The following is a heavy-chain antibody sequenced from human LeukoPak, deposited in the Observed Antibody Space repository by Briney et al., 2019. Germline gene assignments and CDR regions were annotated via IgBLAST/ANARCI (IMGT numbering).Heavy chain of an antibody. Sequence: SGTLSLTCGVSGASISSSNWWSWVGQPPGKGLEWIGEIYHSGSTKYNPSLKSRVTISVDKSKEQFSLKLTSVTAAETAGYYCAREGLPYYYGMDVWGQGTTVTVSS. CDR1: GASISSSNW. CDR2: IYHSGST. CDR3: AREGLPYYYGMDV. V-gene: IGHV4-4*02. J-gene: IGHJ6*02. D-gene: IGHD5-18*01.